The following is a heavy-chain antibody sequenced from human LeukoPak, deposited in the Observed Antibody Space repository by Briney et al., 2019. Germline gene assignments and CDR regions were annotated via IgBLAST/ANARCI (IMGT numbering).Heavy chain of an antibody. D-gene: IGHD3-10*01. CDR1: GFTFSSYA. J-gene: IGHJ6*03. V-gene: IGHV3-23*01. Sequence: GSLRLSCAASGFTFSSYAMSWVRQAPGKGLEWVSAISGSGGSTYYADSVKGRFTISRDNSKNTLYLQMNSLRAEDTAVYYCARDHYGSGSYRYYMDVWGKGTTVTVSS. CDR3: ARDHYGSGSYRYYMDV. CDR2: ISGSGGST.